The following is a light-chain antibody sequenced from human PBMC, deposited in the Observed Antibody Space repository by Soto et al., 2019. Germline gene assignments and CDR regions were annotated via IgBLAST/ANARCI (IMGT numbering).Light chain of an antibody. CDR2: AAS. CDR1: QGISDS. Sequence: DIQMTQSPSSLSTSVGDRVTITCRASQGISDSLAWYQQKPGKVPKLLIYAASTLQSGVPSRFSGSGSGTDFTLTISSLQPEDVASYYCQKYTSAPITFGQETRLEIK. V-gene: IGKV1-27*01. J-gene: IGKJ5*01. CDR3: QKYTSAPIT.